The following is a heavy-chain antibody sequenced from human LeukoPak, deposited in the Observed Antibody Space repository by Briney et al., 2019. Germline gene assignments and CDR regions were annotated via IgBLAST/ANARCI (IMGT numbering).Heavy chain of an antibody. CDR2: VSIGGTNT. CDR1: GFTFSSYA. D-gene: IGHD4-17*01. V-gene: IGHV3-23*01. J-gene: IGHJ2*01. CDR3: AKDRTTVSYWYFDL. Sequence: GGSLILSCAASGFTFSSYAMSWVRQAPGKGLEWVSAVSIGGTNTYYADSGKGRFTISRDNSKNTLYLQMNSLRAEDTAVYYCAKDRTTVSYWYFDLWGRGTLVTVSS.